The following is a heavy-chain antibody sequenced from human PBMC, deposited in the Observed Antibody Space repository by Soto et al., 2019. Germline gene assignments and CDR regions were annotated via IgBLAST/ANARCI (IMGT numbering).Heavy chain of an antibody. J-gene: IGHJ6*03. V-gene: IGHV4-34*01. D-gene: IGHD6-6*01. CDR1: GGSFSGYY. Sequence: ASETLSLTCAVYGGSFSGYYWSWIRQPPGKGLEWIGEINHSGSTNYNPSLKSRVTISVDTSKNQFSLKLSSVTAADTAVYYCAEQLWYYMAVWGKGTTVTVSS. CDR2: INHSGST. CDR3: AEQLWYYMAV.